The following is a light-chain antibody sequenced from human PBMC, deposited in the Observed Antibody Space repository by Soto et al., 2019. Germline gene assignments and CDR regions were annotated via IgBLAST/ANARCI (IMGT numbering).Light chain of an antibody. V-gene: IGKV1-39*01. Sequence: DIQMTQSPSSLSASVGDRVTITCRASQTISIYLNWYQQEPGKAPKLLIYAASSLQSGVPSRFRGSGSGTDFTLTIISLQPGDFATYYCQQSYSTPTFGQGTRLEI. CDR2: AAS. CDR3: QQSYSTPT. CDR1: QTISIY. J-gene: IGKJ5*01.